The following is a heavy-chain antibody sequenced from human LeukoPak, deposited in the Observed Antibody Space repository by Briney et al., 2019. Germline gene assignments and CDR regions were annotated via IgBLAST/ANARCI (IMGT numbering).Heavy chain of an antibody. CDR3: ATFDSSGYYPNYYFDY. J-gene: IGHJ4*02. V-gene: IGHV3-23*01. CDR1: GFTISSYA. D-gene: IGHD3-22*01. Sequence: PGGSLRLSCAASGFTISSYAMSWVRQAPGKGLEWVSAISGSGGSTYYADSVKGRFTISRDNSKNTLYPQMNSLRAEDTAVYYCATFDSSGYYPNYYFDYWGQGTLVTVSS. CDR2: ISGSGGST.